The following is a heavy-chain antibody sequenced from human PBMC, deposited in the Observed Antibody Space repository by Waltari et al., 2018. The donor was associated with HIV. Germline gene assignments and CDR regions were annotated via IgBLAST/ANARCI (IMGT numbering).Heavy chain of an antibody. V-gene: IGHV1-2*02. CDR2: IYPNIGDT. CDR1: GYTFTDYY. J-gene: IGHJ3*02. Sequence: QVQLVQSGAEVRKPGASVKVSCKTSGYTFTDYYIHWVRQAPGQGPEWMGWIYPNIGDTHFAEKFQGRVTLTRDTSIRTAYVEVSNLRSDDTAVYYCARQMTFYDALDIWGQGTMVSVSS. CDR3: ARQMTFYDALDI.